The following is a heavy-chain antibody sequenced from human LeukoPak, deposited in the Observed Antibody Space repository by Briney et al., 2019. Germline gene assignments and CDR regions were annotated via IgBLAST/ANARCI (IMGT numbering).Heavy chain of an antibody. Sequence: GGSLRLSCAASGFTFSDYYMSWIRQAPGKGLEWVSYISSSSSYTNYADSVKGRFTISRDNAKNSLYLQMNSLRAEDTAVYYCALSLDYYYGMDVWGQGTTVTVSS. J-gene: IGHJ6*02. CDR1: GFTFSDYY. V-gene: IGHV3-11*06. D-gene: IGHD3-16*02. CDR2: ISSSSSYT. CDR3: ALSLDYYYGMDV.